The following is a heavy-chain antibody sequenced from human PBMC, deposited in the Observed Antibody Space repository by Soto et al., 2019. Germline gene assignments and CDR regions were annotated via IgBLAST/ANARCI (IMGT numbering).Heavy chain of an antibody. CDR1: GDSISRGGYY. Sequence: QVQLQESGPGLVKPSQTLSLTCTVSGDSISRGGYYWNWIRQHPRKGLEWIGYIDHSGSTNYNPSLKSRVTISVETSKNQLSLELSNVTAADTAVYYCARDGAGAYGQGWFDPWGQGILVTVSS. V-gene: IGHV4-31*03. J-gene: IGHJ5*02. CDR2: IDHSGST. D-gene: IGHD2-21*01. CDR3: ARDGAGAYGQGWFDP.